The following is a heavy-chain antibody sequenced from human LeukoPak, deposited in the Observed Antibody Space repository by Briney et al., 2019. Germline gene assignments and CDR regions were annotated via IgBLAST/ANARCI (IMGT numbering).Heavy chain of an antibody. J-gene: IGHJ5*02. CDR2: ISSSGSTI. CDR1: GFTFSDYY. V-gene: IGHV3-11*01. Sequence: GGSLRFSCAASGFTFSDYYMSWIRQAPGKGLEWVSYISSSGSTIYYADSVKGRFTISRDNAKNSLYLQMNSLRAEDTAVYYCARDPLNDYYDSSGYYNWFDPWGQGTLVTVSS. D-gene: IGHD3-22*01. CDR3: ARDPLNDYYDSSGYYNWFDP.